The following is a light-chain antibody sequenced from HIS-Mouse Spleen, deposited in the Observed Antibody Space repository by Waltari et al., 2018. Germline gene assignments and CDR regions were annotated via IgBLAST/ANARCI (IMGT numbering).Light chain of an antibody. Sequence: QSVLTQPPSASGTPGQRVTISCSGSSSNIGSNYVYWYQQLPGTAPKLLIYRNNPRPSGVPERFSCSKSGTSASLASSGLRSEDEADYYCAAWDDSLSGPVFGGGTKLTVL. V-gene: IGLV1-47*01. CDR1: SSNIGSNY. J-gene: IGLJ3*02. CDR3: AAWDDSLSGPV. CDR2: RNN.